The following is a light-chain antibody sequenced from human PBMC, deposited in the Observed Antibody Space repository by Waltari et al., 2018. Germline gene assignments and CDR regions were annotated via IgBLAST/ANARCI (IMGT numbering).Light chain of an antibody. Sequence: QSALTQPASVSGSPGQSSTISCTGTSSDAGGYNYVSWYQQHPGKAPKLMIYDVSNRPSGVSNRFSGSKSGNTASLTISGLQAEDEADYYCSSYTSSSTPRVFGGGTKLTVL. V-gene: IGLV2-14*01. CDR2: DVS. CDR1: SSDAGGYNY. CDR3: SSYTSSSTPRV. J-gene: IGLJ2*01.